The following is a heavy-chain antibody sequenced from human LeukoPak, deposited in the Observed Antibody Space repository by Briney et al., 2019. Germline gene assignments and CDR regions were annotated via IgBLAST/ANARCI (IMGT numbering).Heavy chain of an antibody. D-gene: IGHD6-6*01. Sequence: SQTLSLTCTVSGGSINSGDYYWTWIRQPPGKGLEWIGYIYNSGSTYYNPSLRSRVAISIDTSKNRFSLRLDSVTAADTAVYFCATTARHCSEYWGQGTLVTVSS. CDR3: ATTARHCSEY. CDR1: GGSINSGDYY. J-gene: IGHJ4*02. CDR2: IYNSGST. V-gene: IGHV4-30-4*08.